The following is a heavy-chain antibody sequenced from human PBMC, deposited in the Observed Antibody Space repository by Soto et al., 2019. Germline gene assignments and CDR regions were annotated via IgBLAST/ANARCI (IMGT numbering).Heavy chain of an antibody. CDR1: GYNFINYW. CDR3: ARSYGGEYYDSRSYYFAY. CDR2: IYPGDFDI. D-gene: IGHD3-22*01. J-gene: IGHJ4*02. V-gene: IGHV5-51*01. Sequence: GESRKISCKGSGYNFINYWIGWVRQVPGKGLEWMGIIYPGDFDIKYSPSFQGQVTISADKSVTSAYLQWSSLKASDTAIYYCARSYGGEYYDSRSYYFAYWGQGTLVTVSS.